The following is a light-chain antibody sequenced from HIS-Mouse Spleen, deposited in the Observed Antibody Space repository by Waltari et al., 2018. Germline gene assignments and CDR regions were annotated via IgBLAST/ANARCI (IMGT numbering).Light chain of an antibody. J-gene: IGLJ2*01. V-gene: IGLV3-21*03. CDR1: NIGSKS. CDR3: QVWDSSSDHPV. CDR2: DDS. Sequence: SYVLTQPPSVSVAPGKTARITCGGNNIGSKSVHWYQQKPGQAPVLVVYDDSHRPSGIPERFSGSNSGNTATLTISRVEAGDEADYYCQVWDSSSDHPVFGGGTKLTVL.